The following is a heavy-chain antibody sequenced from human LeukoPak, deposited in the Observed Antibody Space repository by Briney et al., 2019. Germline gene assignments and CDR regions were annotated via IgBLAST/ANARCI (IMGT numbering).Heavy chain of an antibody. CDR3: AKDNPIEEVPGLGPGQ. J-gene: IGHJ4*02. D-gene: IGHD2-2*01. V-gene: IGHV3-30*02. CDR2: IRYDGSNN. Sequence: PGGSLRLSCAASGFTFSNSGMHWVRQAPGKGLEWVAFIRYDGSNNHYGDSVKGRFTISRDNSKNTLYLQMNSPRAEDTAVYYCAKDNPIEEVPGLGPGQWGQGTLVTVSS. CDR1: GFTFSNSG.